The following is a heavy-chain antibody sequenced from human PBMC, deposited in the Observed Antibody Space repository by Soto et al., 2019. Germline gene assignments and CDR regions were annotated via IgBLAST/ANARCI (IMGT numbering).Heavy chain of an antibody. CDR3: ARDLLGIFGGSGMDV. D-gene: IGHD3-3*01. J-gene: IGHJ6*02. V-gene: IGHV1-46*01. Sequence: QVQLVQSGAEVKKPGASVKVSCKASGYTFTSYYMHWVRQAPGQGLEGMGIINPSGGSTSYAQKFQGRGTMTRDTSTSTVYMERSSLRSEDTAVYYCARDLLGIFGGSGMDVWGQGTTVTVSS. CDR2: INPSGGST. CDR1: GYTFTSYY.